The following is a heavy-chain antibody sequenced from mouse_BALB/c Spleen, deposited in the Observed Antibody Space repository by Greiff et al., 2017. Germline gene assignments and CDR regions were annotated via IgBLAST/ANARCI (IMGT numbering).Heavy chain of an antibody. Sequence: VQLQESGAELARPGASVKLSCKASGYTFTSYWMQWVKQRPGQGLEWIGAIYPGDGDTRYTQKFKGKATLTADKSSSTAYMQLSSLASEDSAVYYCARRDDYAAWFAYWGQGTLVTVSA. D-gene: IGHD2-4*01. CDR3: ARRDDYAAWFAY. J-gene: IGHJ3*01. V-gene: IGHV1-87*01. CDR2: IYPGDGDT. CDR1: GYTFTSYW.